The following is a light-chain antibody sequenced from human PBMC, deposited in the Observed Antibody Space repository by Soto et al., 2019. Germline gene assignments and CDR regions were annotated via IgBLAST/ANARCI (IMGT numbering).Light chain of an antibody. CDR1: NIGSKS. J-gene: IGLJ2*01. CDR2: YDS. V-gene: IGLV3-21*04. CDR3: QVWDISSDRHVV. Sequence: SYELTQPPSVSVAPGKTARITCGGNNIGSKSVHWYQQKPGQAPVLVIYYDSDRPSGIPERFSGSNSGNTATLTISRVEAGDEADYYCQVWDISSDRHVVFGGGTKLTVL.